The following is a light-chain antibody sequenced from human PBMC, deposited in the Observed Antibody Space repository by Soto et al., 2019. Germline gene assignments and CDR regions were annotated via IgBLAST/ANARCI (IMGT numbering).Light chain of an antibody. CDR1: QGIGST. CDR3: QRYNNWPLT. V-gene: IGKV3-15*01. J-gene: IGKJ4*01. CDR2: DSS. Sequence: EIVLTQSPAALSVSPGERVTLSCRASQGIGSTLAWYQQKPGQTPRLLIYDSSTRAIGIPARFSGSRSGTEFTLNINGLQSEAFAVYYCQRYNNWPLTFGGGTKVEIK.